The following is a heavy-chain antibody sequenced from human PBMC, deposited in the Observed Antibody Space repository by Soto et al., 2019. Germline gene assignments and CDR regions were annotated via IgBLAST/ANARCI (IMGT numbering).Heavy chain of an antibody. CDR2: SRNKVASYTT. V-gene: IGHV3-72*01. CDR1: GLSLSDQF. J-gene: IGHJ1*01. Sequence: GGSLRLSCAASGLSLSDQFMDWVRQVPGKGLEWVGRSRNKVASYTTEYAAPVKGRFTISRDESKNSLYLQMSSLRTEDTAVFFCAGGATGRAPFQHWGQGTLVTVSS. D-gene: IGHD6-13*01. CDR3: AGGATGRAPFQH.